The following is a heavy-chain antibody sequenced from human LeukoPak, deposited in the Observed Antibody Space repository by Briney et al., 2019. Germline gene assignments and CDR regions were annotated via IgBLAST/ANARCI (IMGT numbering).Heavy chain of an antibody. CDR2: INWNGGST. V-gene: IGHV3-20*04. CDR3: ARVTVTTRMDV. Sequence: GRSLRLSCAASGFTFDDYGMSWVRQAPGKGLEWVSGINWNGGSTGYADSVKGRFTISRDNAKNSLYLQMNSLRVEDTALYYCARVTVTTRMDVWGKGTTVTVSS. J-gene: IGHJ6*04. CDR1: GFTFDDYG. D-gene: IGHD4-17*01.